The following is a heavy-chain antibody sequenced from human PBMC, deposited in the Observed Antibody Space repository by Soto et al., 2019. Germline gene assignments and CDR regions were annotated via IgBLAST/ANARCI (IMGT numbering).Heavy chain of an antibody. CDR3: ARHNYGSGSTYFDY. J-gene: IGHJ4*02. D-gene: IGHD3-10*01. CDR1: GCSISSYY. V-gene: IGHV4-59*08. Sequence: QVQLQESGPGLVKPSETLSLTCTVSGCSISSYYWSWIRQPPGKGLEWIGYIYYSGSTNYNPSLKSRVTISVDTSKNQFSLKLNSMTAADTAVYYCARHNYGSGSTYFDYWGQGTLVTVSS. CDR2: IYYSGST.